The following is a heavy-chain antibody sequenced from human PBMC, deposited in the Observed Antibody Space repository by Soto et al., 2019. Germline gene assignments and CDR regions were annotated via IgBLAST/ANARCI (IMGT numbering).Heavy chain of an antibody. CDR3: AKLLVLEGEVQDFDY. V-gene: IGHV3-30*18. CDR1: VFSFSTSC. Sequence: LRLNCATSVFSFSTSCMHWVRHAPVKGLEFVAVIPYDGSHQYYADSVKGRFTISRDNSKNTLYLQMNSLRPEDMAVYYCAKLLVLEGEVQDFDYWGQGALVTVS. CDR2: IPYDGSHQ. D-gene: IGHD3-3*01. J-gene: IGHJ4*02.